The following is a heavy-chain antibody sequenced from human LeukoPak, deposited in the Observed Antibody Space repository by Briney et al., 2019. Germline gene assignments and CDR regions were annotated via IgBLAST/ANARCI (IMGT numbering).Heavy chain of an antibody. CDR1: GGSISSYY. CDR3: ARDVAAAGSGDWFDP. J-gene: IGHJ5*02. Sequence: SETLSLTCTVSGGSISSYYWSWIRQPAGKGLEWIGRIYTSGSTNYNPSLMGRVTMSVDTSKNQFSLRLNSVTAADTAFYYCARDVAAAGSGDWFDPWGQGTLVTVSS. V-gene: IGHV4-4*07. CDR2: IYTSGST. D-gene: IGHD6-13*01.